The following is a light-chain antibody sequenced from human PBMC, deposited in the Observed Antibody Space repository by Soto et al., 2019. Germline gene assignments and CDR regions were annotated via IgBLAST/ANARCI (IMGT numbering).Light chain of an antibody. CDR3: QRYNIAPLT. J-gene: IGKJ4*01. CDR2: KAS. CDR1: QTISSW. Sequence: DIQMTQSPSTLSGSVGDRVTITCRASQTISSWLAWYQQKPGKAPKLLIYKASTLKSGVPSRFSGSGSGTEFTLTISSLQPEDVGSYHCQRYNIAPLTFGGGTKVDIK. V-gene: IGKV1-5*03.